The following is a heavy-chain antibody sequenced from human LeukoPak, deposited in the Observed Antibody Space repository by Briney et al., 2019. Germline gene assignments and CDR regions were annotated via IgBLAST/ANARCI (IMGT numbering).Heavy chain of an antibody. Sequence: SETLSLTCAVYGGSFSNYYWSWIRQSPGKGLEWIGEINDSGTINYNPSLMSRVTISVDKSKNQFSLKLSSVTAADTAVHYCARRWNYGRNYYIDVWGKGATVSVSS. CDR3: ARRWNYGRNYYIDV. V-gene: IGHV4-34*01. CDR2: INDSGTI. D-gene: IGHD1-7*01. CDR1: GGSFSNYY. J-gene: IGHJ6*03.